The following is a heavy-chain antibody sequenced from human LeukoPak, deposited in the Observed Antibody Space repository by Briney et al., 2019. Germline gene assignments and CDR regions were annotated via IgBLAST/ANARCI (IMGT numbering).Heavy chain of an antibody. Sequence: PGGSLRLSCAASGFSFSSYWMTWVRQAPGKGLEWVANIKQDGSEKYYVDSVKGRFTISRDNAKNSLYLQMNSLKVEDTAVYYCARAVKGYYDPYYFYYMDVWGQGTLVTVSS. CDR3: ARAVKGYYDPYYFYYMDV. J-gene: IGHJ6*03. CDR1: GFSFSSYW. V-gene: IGHV3-7*01. D-gene: IGHD3-22*01. CDR2: IKQDGSEK.